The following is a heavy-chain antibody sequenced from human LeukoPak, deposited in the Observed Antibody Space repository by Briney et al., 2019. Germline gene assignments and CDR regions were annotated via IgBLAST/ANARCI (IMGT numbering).Heavy chain of an antibody. D-gene: IGHD2/OR15-2a*01. Sequence: SETLSLTCAVYGGSFSGYYWSWIRQPPGKGLEWIGEINHSGSTNYNPSLKSRVTISVDTSKNQFSLKLSSVTAADAAVYYCARSLSYYYYYMDVWGKGTTVTVSS. CDR2: INHSGST. CDR3: ARSLSYYYYYMDV. V-gene: IGHV4-34*01. J-gene: IGHJ6*03. CDR1: GGSFSGYY.